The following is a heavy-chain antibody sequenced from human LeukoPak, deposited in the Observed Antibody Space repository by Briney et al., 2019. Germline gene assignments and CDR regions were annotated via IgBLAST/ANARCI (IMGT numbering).Heavy chain of an antibody. J-gene: IGHJ4*02. CDR2: IYYSGST. CDR1: GGSISSYY. V-gene: IGHV4-59*01. CDR3: ARGAYGGAVRFDY. D-gene: IGHD4-23*01. Sequence: PSETLSLTCIVSGGSISSYYWSWIRQPPGKGLEWIGYIYYSGSTNYNPSLKSRVTISVDTSKNQFSLKLSSVTAADTAVYYCARGAYGGAVRFDYWGQGTLVTVSS.